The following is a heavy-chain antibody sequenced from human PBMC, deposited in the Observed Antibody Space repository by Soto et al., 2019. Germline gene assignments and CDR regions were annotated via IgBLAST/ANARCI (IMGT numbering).Heavy chain of an antibody. Sequence: QVQLVQSGAEVKKPGASVTVSCKASGYTFTSYYIHWVRQAPGQGLEWMGIINPSGGSTSYAQKFQGRVTIPRDTPTSTVYREVGALRSENTAVFYCARDQDPSPLFYNYYYGDVG. CDR3: ARDQDPSPLFYNYYYGDV. V-gene: IGHV1-46*01. J-gene: IGHJ6*03. CDR2: INPSGGST. D-gene: IGHD3-3*01. CDR1: GYTFTSYY.